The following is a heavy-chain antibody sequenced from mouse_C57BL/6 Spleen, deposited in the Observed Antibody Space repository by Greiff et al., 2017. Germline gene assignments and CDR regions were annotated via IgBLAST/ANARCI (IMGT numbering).Heavy chain of an antibody. CDR3: AREGTGTDFAY. D-gene: IGHD4-1*01. CDR1: GYTFTSYD. J-gene: IGHJ3*01. CDR2: IYPRDGST. Sequence: VQLQESGPELVKPGASVKLSCKASGYTFTSYDINWVKQRPGQGLEWIGWIYPRDGSTKYNEKFKGKATLTVDTSSSTAYMELHSLTSEDSAVYFCAREGTGTDFAYWGQGTLVTVSA. V-gene: IGHV1-85*01.